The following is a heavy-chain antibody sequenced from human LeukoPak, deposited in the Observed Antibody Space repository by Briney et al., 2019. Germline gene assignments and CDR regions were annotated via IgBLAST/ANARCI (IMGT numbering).Heavy chain of an antibody. CDR3: ARDGPQSVYFDY. V-gene: IGHV1-69*13. Sequence: ASVKVSCKASGGTFSSYAISWVRQAPGQGLEWMGGIIPIFGTANYAQKFQGRVTNTADESTSTAYMELSSLRSEDTAVYYCARDGPQSVYFDYWGQGTLVTVSS. CDR2: IIPIFGTA. CDR1: GGTFSSYA. J-gene: IGHJ4*02.